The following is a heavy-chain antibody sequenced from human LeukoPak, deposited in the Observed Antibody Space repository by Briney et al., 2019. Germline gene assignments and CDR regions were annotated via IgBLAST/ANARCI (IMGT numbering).Heavy chain of an antibody. J-gene: IGHJ4*02. CDR1: GYTFTGYY. Sequence: ASVKVSCKASGYTFTGYYIHWIRQAAGQGLEWMGWINPNSGGTNYAQKFQGRVTMTRDTSISTAYMELSRLRSDDTAVYYCARRGGYGDYHYKYDYWGQGTLVTVSS. CDR2: INPNSGGT. D-gene: IGHD4-17*01. V-gene: IGHV1-2*02. CDR3: ARRGGYGDYHYKYDY.